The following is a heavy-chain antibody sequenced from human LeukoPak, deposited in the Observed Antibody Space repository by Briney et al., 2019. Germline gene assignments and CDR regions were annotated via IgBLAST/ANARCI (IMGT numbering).Heavy chain of an antibody. CDR3: ARGFIAAPGS. CDR2: INHSGST. J-gene: IGHJ4*02. D-gene: IGHD6-13*01. CDR1: GGSFSGYY. Sequence: SETLSLTCAVYGGSFSGYYWSWIRQPPGKGLEWIGEINHSGSTNYNPSLKSRVTISVDPSKNQFSLKLRSVTAADTAVYYCARGFIAAPGSWGQGTLVTVSS. V-gene: IGHV4-34*01.